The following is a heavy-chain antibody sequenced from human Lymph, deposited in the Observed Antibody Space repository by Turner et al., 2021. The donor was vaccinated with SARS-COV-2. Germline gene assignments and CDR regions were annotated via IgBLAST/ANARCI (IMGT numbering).Heavy chain of an antibody. D-gene: IGHD3-22*01. Sequence: QLQLQESGPGPVKPSETLSLTCAVSGGSISSSSYYWGWIRQPPGKGLEWIGSIYYSGTTYYNPSLKSRVTISVDTSKNQFSLKLSSVTAADTAVYYCARNDRVVVQSFDYWGQGTLVTVSS. V-gene: IGHV4-39*01. CDR3: ARNDRVVVQSFDY. CDR1: GGSISSSSYY. J-gene: IGHJ4*02. CDR2: IYYSGTT.